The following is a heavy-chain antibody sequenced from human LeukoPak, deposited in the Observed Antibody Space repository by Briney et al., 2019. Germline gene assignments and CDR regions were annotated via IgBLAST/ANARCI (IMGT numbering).Heavy chain of an antibody. CDR1: GFTFSSYA. V-gene: IGHV3-30-3*01. CDR3: ARGASPRAYYYDSSGYLYYYYYGMDV. J-gene: IGHJ6*02. D-gene: IGHD3-22*01. CDR2: ISYDGSNK. Sequence: GGSLRLSCAASGFTFSSYAMHWVRQAPGKGLEWVAVISYDGSNKYYADSVKGRFTISRDNSKNTLYLQINSLRAEDTAVYYCARGASPRAYYYDSSGYLYYYYYGMDVWGQGTTVTVSS.